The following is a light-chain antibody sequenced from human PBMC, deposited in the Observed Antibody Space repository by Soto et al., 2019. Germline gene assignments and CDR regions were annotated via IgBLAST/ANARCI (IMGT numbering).Light chain of an antibody. CDR2: DVS. V-gene: IGLV2-14*01. CDR1: SSDVGGYHY. Sequence: QSVLTQPASVSGSPGQSITISCTGTSSDVGGYHYVSWYQQHPGKAPKLMIYDVSNRPSGVSNRFSGSKSGNTASLTISGLQAEDEADYYCSLYTSSSTYVFGTGTKVTVL. J-gene: IGLJ1*01. CDR3: SLYTSSSTYV.